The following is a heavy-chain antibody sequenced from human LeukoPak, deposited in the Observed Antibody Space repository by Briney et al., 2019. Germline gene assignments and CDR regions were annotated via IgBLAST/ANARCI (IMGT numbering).Heavy chain of an antibody. CDR2: ISWNSGSI. Sequence: GGSLRLSCAASGFTFDDYAMHWVRQAPGKGLEWVSGISWNSGSIGYADSVKGRFTISRDNAKNSLYLQMNSLRAEDTALYYCARGDGGDYGAFDYWGQGTLVTVSS. V-gene: IGHV3-9*01. CDR1: GFTFDDYA. CDR3: ARGDGGDYGAFDY. D-gene: IGHD4-17*01. J-gene: IGHJ4*02.